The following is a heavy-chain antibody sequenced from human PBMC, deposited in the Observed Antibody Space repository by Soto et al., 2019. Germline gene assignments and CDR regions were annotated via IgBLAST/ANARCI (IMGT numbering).Heavy chain of an antibody. CDR1: GASMTGTSY. Sequence: ETLSLTCTVSGASMTGTSYWSWIRQPAGKGLEWIGRFSLSGTTNYNPSLRSRVTMSADVSKNQFSLRLTSVTAADTALYYCARGMTPPGAPAWYYFDSWGQGTLVTVSS. D-gene: IGHD2-8*02. V-gene: IGHV4-4*07. CDR2: FSLSGTT. CDR3: ARGMTPPGAPAWYYFDS. J-gene: IGHJ4*02.